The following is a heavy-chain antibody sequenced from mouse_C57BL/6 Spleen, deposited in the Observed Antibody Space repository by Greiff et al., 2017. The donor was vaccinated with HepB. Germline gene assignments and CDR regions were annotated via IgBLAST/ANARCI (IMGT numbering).Heavy chain of an antibody. CDR3: ARTSPYRWNAMDY. J-gene: IGHJ4*01. V-gene: IGHV1-53*01. Sequence: QVQLQQPGTELVKPGASVKLSCKASGYTFTSYWMHWVKQRPGQGLEWIGNINPSNGGTNYNEKFKSKATLTVDKSSSTAYMQLSSLTSEDSAIYYCARTSPYRWNAMDYWGQGTSVTVSS. CDR1: GYTFTSYW. D-gene: IGHD2-10*01. CDR2: INPSNGGT.